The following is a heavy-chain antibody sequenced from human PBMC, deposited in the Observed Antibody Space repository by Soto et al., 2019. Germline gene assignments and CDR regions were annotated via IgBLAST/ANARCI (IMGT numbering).Heavy chain of an antibody. D-gene: IGHD3-10*01. CDR3: ARGLRGSWRFDGNCYYYYYMDV. CDR2: INAGNGNT. CDR1: GYTFTSYA. V-gene: IGHV1-3*01. Sequence: ASVKVSCKASGYTFTSYAMHWVRQAPGQRLEWMGWINAGNGNTKYSQKFQGRVTITRDTSASTAYIELSSLRSEDTAAYYCARGLRGSWRFDGNCYYYYYMDVSGKGTTGTGS. J-gene: IGHJ6*03.